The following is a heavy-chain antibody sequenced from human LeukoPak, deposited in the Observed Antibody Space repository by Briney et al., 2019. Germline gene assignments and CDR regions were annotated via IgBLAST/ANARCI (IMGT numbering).Heavy chain of an antibody. CDR3: ARVEKRGDNWFDP. J-gene: IGHJ5*02. D-gene: IGHD1/OR15-1a*01. CDR2: IIPIFGTA. V-gene: IGHV1-69*06. CDR1: GGTFSSYA. Sequence: SVKVSCKASGGTFSSYAISWVRQAPGQGLEWMGGIIPIFGTANYAQKFQGRVTIIADKSTSTAYMELSSLRSEDTAVYYCARVEKRGDNWFDPWGQGTLVTVSS.